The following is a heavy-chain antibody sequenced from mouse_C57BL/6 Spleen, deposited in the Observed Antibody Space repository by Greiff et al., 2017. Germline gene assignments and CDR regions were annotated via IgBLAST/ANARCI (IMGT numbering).Heavy chain of an antibody. CDR2: INPSSGYT. D-gene: IGHD1-1*01. Sequence: QVQLQQSGAELARPGASVKMSCKASGYTFTSYTMHWVKQRPGQGLEWIGDINPSSGYTKYNQKFKDKATLTADKSSSTAYMQLSNLTSEDSAVYYCARDYGSSYPFDYWGQGTTLTVSS. J-gene: IGHJ2*01. CDR3: ARDYGSSYPFDY. V-gene: IGHV1-4*01. CDR1: GYTFTSYT.